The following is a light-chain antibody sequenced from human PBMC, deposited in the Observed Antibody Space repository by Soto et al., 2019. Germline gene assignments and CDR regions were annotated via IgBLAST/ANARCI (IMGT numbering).Light chain of an antibody. V-gene: IGKV1-9*01. J-gene: IGKJ1*01. CDR1: QGISSY. CDR2: AAS. Sequence: IQLTQSPSSLSASVGDRVTITCRASQGISSYLAWYQQNPGKAPKLLIYAASTLQTGVPSRFSGSGSGTDFTLAISSLQPEDFATYYCQQLNSYPRTFGQGTKVEFK. CDR3: QQLNSYPRT.